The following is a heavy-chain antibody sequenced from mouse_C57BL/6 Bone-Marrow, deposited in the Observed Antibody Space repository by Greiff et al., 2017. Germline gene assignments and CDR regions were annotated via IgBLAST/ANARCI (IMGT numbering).Heavy chain of an antibody. Sequence: EVQLVESGAELVRPGASVKLSCTASGFNIKDDDMHWVKQRPEQGLEWIGWIDPENGDTEYASKFQGKATITADTSSNTAYLQLSSLTSEDTAVYYCAPWFAYWGQGTLVTVSA. CDR2: IDPENGDT. CDR3: APWFAY. V-gene: IGHV14-4*01. CDR1: GFNIKDDD. J-gene: IGHJ3*01.